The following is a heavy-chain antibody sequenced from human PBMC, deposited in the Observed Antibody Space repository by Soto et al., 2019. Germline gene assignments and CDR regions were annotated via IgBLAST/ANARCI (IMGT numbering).Heavy chain of an antibody. D-gene: IGHD6-13*01. Sequence: GGPLRHPCTASDFTIGDHGVSWFRQTPGKGLEWVGFMRSKAYGGTTEYAASVKGRLTTSRDDSKSIAYLQMNSLKTEDTAVYYCTRAQRSSRPPFDNWGQGTLVTVSS. CDR1: DFTIGDHG. J-gene: IGHJ4*02. CDR2: MRSKAYGGTT. CDR3: TRAQRSSRPPFDN. V-gene: IGHV3-49*03.